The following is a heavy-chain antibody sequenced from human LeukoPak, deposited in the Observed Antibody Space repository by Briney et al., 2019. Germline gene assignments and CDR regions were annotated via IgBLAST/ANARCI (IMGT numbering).Heavy chain of an antibody. D-gene: IGHD6-19*01. Sequence: GGSLRLSCAASGFSFADYAMNWVRQAPGKGLDWVSTISGSGGGTYCADSVKGRFTISRDDSKNTLSLHMNSLGAEDTAVYYCARGEAVAGRVYNWFDPWGQGTLVTVSS. CDR1: GFSFADYA. CDR3: ARGEAVAGRVYNWFDP. V-gene: IGHV3-23*01. J-gene: IGHJ5*02. CDR2: ISGSGGGT.